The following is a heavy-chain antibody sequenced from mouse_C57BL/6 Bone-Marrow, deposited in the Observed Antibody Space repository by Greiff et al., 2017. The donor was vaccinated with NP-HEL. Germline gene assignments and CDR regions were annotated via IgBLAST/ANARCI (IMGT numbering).Heavy chain of an antibody. CDR3: TTGGSSPYAMDY. Sequence: VQLKQSGAELVRPGASVKLSCTVSGFNIKDDYMHWVKQRPEQGLEWIGWIDPENGDTEYASKFQGKATITADTSYNTAYLQLSSLTSEDTAVYYCTTGGSSPYAMDYWGQGTSVTVSS. CDR1: GFNIKDDY. V-gene: IGHV14-4*01. J-gene: IGHJ4*01. CDR2: IDPENGDT. D-gene: IGHD1-1*01.